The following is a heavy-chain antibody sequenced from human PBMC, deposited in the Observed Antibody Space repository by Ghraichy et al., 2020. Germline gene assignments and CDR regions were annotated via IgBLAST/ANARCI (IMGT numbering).Heavy chain of an antibody. V-gene: IGHV4-39*01. CDR1: GGSISSSSYY. D-gene: IGHD3-16*01. CDR3: ARLSLFDDYVWKTYFDY. J-gene: IGHJ4*02. CDR2: IYYSGST. Sequence: SETLSLTCTVSGGSISSSSYYWGWIRQPPGKGLEWIGSIYYSGSTYYNPSLKSRVTISVDTSKNQFSLKLSSVTAADTAVYYCARLSLFDDYVWKTYFDYWGQGTLVTVSS.